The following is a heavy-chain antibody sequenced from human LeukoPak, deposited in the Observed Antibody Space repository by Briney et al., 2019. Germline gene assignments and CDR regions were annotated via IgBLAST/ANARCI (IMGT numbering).Heavy chain of an antibody. D-gene: IGHD2/OR15-2a*01. J-gene: IGHJ6*02. Sequence: ASVKLSCKASGYTFTSHALHWVRQAPGEGLEWMAWINGATGNTEYSQKFQARVIITRDTSASTAYMELSSLRSEDTAVYYCARSIIIVPNTSYYYYYMDVWGQGTTVTVSS. V-gene: IGHV1-3*01. CDR2: INGATGNT. CDR1: GYTFTSHA. CDR3: ARSIIIVPNTSYYYYYMDV.